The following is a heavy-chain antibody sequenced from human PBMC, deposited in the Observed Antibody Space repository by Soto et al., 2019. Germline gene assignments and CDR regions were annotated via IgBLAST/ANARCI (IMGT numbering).Heavy chain of an antibody. V-gene: IGHV1-18*01. CDR2: ISAYNGNT. CDR3: ARDPIYDILTGYCTHYHCTGMDV. Sequence: ASAKASCEDSGYSFTCYSISSVRHAPEQGLEWMGWISAYNGNTNYAQKLQGRVTMTTDTSTSTAYMELRSLRSDDTAVYYCARDPIYDILTGYCTHYHCTGMDVWGHGTTVTVSS. D-gene: IGHD3-9*01. J-gene: IGHJ6*02. CDR1: GYSFTCYS.